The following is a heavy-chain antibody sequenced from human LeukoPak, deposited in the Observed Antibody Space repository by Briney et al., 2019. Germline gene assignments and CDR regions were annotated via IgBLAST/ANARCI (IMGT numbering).Heavy chain of an antibody. Sequence: WGTLTLSCAASGFTFSNAWMNWVRQAPGKGLEWVGSIKSKTEGGTTDYAAPVKGKSTISRDDSKNTLYLKMDSLKPEDPAVYYWTTDLRGSYGYYFDYWGQGTLVTVSS. CDR1: GFTFSNAW. J-gene: IGHJ4*02. CDR3: TTDLRGSYGYYFDY. CDR2: IKSKTEGGTT. V-gene: IGHV3-15*07. D-gene: IGHD1-26*01.